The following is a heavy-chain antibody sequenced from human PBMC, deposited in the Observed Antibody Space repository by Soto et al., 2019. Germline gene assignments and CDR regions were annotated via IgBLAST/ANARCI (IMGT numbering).Heavy chain of an antibody. CDR1: GFTFSSYA. D-gene: IGHD2-15*01. V-gene: IGHV3-23*01. J-gene: IGHJ4*02. Sequence: GGSLRLSCAASGFTFSSYAMSWVRQTPGKGLEWVSTLSGSGGTTYYADSVKGQFTISRDNSKSTLYLQMNSLRAEDTAVYYCAREVAGRSYQPIDFWGQGTLVTVSS. CDR3: AREVAGRSYQPIDF. CDR2: LSGSGGTT.